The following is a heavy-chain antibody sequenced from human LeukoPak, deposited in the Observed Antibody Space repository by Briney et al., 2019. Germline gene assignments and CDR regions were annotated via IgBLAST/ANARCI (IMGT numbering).Heavy chain of an antibody. CDR2: IYYSGST. CDR3: ARGGDTAMTAHFYYYYMDV. Sequence: SETLSLTCTVSGVSISSSNSYWGWIRQPPGKGLEWIGYIYYSGSTNYNPSLKSRVTISVDTSKNQFSLKLSSVTAADTAVYYCARGGDTAMTAHFYYYYMDVWGKGTTVTVSS. D-gene: IGHD5-18*01. J-gene: IGHJ6*03. CDR1: GVSISSSNSY. V-gene: IGHV4-61*05.